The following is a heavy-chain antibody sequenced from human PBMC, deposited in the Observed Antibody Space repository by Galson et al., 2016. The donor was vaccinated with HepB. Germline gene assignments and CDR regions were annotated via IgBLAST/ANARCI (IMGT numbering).Heavy chain of an antibody. Sequence: SLRLSCAASGFMYRNYAMSWVRQAPGKGLEWVSVISGSGGTTFYGDFVKGRFSISRDNSQNTLALQMNSLTPEDTAIYYCVKVFDYLNGWIDQWGQGTLVTVSS. CDR3: VKVFDYLNGWIDQ. V-gene: IGHV3-23*01. J-gene: IGHJ4*02. CDR1: GFMYRNYA. CDR2: ISGSGGTT. D-gene: IGHD6-19*01.